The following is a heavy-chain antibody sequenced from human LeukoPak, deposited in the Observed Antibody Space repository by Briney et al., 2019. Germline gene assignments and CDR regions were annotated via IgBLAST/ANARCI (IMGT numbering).Heavy chain of an antibody. J-gene: IGHJ4*02. CDR1: GFTFGDYA. CDR2: ISGSGGST. CDR3: AKDPTPRSY. Sequence: GGSLRLSCTASGFTFGDYAMSWVRQAPGKGLEWVSAISGSGGSTYYADSVKGRFTISRDNSKNTLYLQMNSLRAEDTAVYYCAKDPTPRSYWGQGTLVTVSS. V-gene: IGHV3-23*01.